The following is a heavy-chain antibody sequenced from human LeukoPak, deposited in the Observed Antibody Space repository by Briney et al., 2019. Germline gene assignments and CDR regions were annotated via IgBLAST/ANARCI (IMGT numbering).Heavy chain of an antibody. CDR1: GGSFSGYY. CDR3: ARSRGHFGSEYYFDP. J-gene: IGHJ5*02. Sequence: RPSETLSLACGVYGGSFSGYYWAWIRQPPGKGMEWIGEINHSGGANYNPSLKSRVTVSVDTSKNQFSLRVTSVTAADTAVYYCARSRGHFGSEYYFDPWGQGTLVTVSS. V-gene: IGHV4-34*01. CDR2: INHSGGA. D-gene: IGHD3-10*01.